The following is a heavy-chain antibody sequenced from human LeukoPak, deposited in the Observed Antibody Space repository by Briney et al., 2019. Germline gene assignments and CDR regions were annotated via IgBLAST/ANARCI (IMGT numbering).Heavy chain of an antibody. Sequence: SETLSLTCTVSGGSISSYYWSWIRQPAGKGLEWIGRIYTSGSTNYNPSLKSRVTMSVDTSKNQFSLKLSSATAADTAVYYCARVLSITIFGVVTEQDAFDIWGQGTMVTVSS. D-gene: IGHD3-3*01. CDR1: GGSISSYY. J-gene: IGHJ3*02. CDR2: IYTSGST. V-gene: IGHV4-4*07. CDR3: ARVLSITIFGVVTEQDAFDI.